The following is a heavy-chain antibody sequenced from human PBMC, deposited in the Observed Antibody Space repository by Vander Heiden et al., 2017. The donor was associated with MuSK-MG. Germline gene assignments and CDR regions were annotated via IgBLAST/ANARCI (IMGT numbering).Heavy chain of an antibody. CDR3: TRAPLYKKSIFGVVSH. J-gene: IGHJ1*01. CDR1: GFTFGDYA. V-gene: IGHV3-49*04. Sequence: GFTFGDYAMSWVRQAPGKGLEWVGFIRSKAYGGTTEYAASVKGRFTISRDDSKSIAYLKMNSLKTEDTAVYYCTRAPLYKKSIFGVVSHWGQGTLVTVSS. CDR2: IRSKAYGGTT. D-gene: IGHD3-3*01.